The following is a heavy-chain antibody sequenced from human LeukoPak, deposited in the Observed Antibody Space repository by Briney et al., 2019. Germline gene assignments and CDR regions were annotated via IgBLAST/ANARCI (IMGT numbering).Heavy chain of an antibody. J-gene: IGHJ4*02. CDR3: ARRGEGVWSLQWLSPTYYFDY. D-gene: IGHD6-19*01. Sequence: PSETLSLTCTVSGGSISSSSYYWGWIRQPPGKGLEWIGSIYYSGSTYYNPSLKSRVTISVDTSKNQFSLKLSSVTAADTAVYYCARRGEGVWSLQWLSPTYYFDYWGQGTLVTVSS. CDR1: GGSISSSSYY. CDR2: IYYSGST. V-gene: IGHV4-39*01.